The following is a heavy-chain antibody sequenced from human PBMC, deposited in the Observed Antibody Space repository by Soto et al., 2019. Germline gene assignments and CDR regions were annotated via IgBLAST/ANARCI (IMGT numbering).Heavy chain of an antibody. V-gene: IGHV1-24*01. D-gene: IGHD3-10*01. CDR2: FDGEDGQT. J-gene: IGHJ4*02. CDR1: GYSFSEMS. CDR3: GISGATGHLDY. Sequence: ASVKVSCKVSGYSFSEMSMHWVRQTPEKGLEWMGSFDGEDGQTMYAQKFQGRVTMTEDTSADTAYMELSSLRSDDTAVYYCGISGATGHLDYWGQGSRVTVSS.